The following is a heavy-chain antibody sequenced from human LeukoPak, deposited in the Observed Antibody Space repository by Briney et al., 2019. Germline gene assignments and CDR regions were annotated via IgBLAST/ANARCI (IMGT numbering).Heavy chain of an antibody. J-gene: IGHJ3*02. D-gene: IGHD3-22*01. CDR3: ARLHHRGYRLYGAFDI. Sequence: SETLSLTCAVYGGSFSGYYWSWIRQPPGKGLEWIGEINHSGSTNCNPSLKSRVTISVDTSKNQFSLKLSSVTAADTAVYYCARLHHRGYRLYGAFDIWGQGTMNTVSS. CDR2: INHSGST. V-gene: IGHV4-34*01. CDR1: GGSFSGYY.